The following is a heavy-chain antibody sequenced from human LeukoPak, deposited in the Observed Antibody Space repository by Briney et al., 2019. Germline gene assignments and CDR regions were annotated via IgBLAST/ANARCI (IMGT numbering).Heavy chain of an antibody. J-gene: IGHJ4*02. CDR2: INSDGSST. D-gene: IGHD6-19*01. CDR1: GFTFSSYW. Sequence: PGGSLRLSCAASGFTFSSYWMHWVRHAPGKGLVWVSRINSDGSSTSYADSVKGRFTISRDNAKNTLYLQMNSLRAEDTAVYYCARVYSSGWYEENDYWGQGTLVTVSS. CDR3: ARVYSSGWYEENDY. V-gene: IGHV3-74*01.